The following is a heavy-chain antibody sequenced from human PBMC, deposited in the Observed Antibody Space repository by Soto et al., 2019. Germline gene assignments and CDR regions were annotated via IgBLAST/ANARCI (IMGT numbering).Heavy chain of an antibody. J-gene: IGHJ6*02. CDR3: ARDKDRLRLGGNYYYAMDV. Sequence: QVQLVQSGAEVKRPGSSVTVSCKASVGTFANSASSWVRQAPGQGLEWMGGISPIFPTPDDAQKFQGRVTITADESSSTSYMELTRLRSEDTAVYYCARDKDRLRLGGNYYYAMDVWGQGTTVTVSS. D-gene: IGHD5-12*01. V-gene: IGHV1-69*12. CDR1: VGTFANSA. CDR2: ISPIFPTP.